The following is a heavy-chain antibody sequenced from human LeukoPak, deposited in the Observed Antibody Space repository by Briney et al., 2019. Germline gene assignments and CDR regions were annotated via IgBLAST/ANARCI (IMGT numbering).Heavy chain of an antibody. CDR3: ARLDANGDAFDI. V-gene: IGHV4-38-2*02. D-gene: IGHD1-1*01. Sequence: SETLSLTCTVSGYSISSGYYWGWIRQPPGKGLEWIGSIYHSGSTYYNPSLKSRVTISIDTSKNQFSLKLSSVTAADTAVYYCARLDANGDAFDIWGQGTMVTVSS. CDR1: GYSISSGYY. J-gene: IGHJ3*02. CDR2: IYHSGST.